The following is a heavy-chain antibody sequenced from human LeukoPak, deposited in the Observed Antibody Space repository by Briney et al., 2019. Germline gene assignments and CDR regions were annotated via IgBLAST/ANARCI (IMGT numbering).Heavy chain of an antibody. J-gene: IGHJ4*02. CDR2: INPNSGGT. CDR1: GYTFTGYY. Sequence: ASVKVSCKASGYTFTGYYMHWVRQAPGQGLGWMGWINPNSGGTNYAQKFQGRVTMTRDTSISTAYMELSRLRSDDTAVYYCARVSTTGDYGDHEYYFDYWGQGTLVTVSS. V-gene: IGHV1-2*02. D-gene: IGHD4-17*01. CDR3: ARVSTTGDYGDHEYYFDY.